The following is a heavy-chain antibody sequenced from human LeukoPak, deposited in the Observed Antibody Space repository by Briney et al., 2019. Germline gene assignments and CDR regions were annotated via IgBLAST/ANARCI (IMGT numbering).Heavy chain of an antibody. CDR2: IYTTGTT. Sequence: SETLSLTCTVCGGSFSSYYWSWIRQPPGKGLEWIGYIYTTGTTSYNPSLKSRVTISLDTSKNQFSLQLSSVTAADTAVYYCARERYDFWSFDYWGQGTLVTFSS. D-gene: IGHD3-3*01. J-gene: IGHJ4*02. CDR3: ARERYDFWSFDY. CDR1: GGSFSSYY. V-gene: IGHV4-4*09.